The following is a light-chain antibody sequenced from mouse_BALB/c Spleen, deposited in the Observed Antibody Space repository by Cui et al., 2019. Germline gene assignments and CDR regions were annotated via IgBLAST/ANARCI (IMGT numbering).Light chain of an antibody. CDR2: STS. Sequence: QIALTQSPAILYASLGEEITLTCKASSNVSYMHWYQQKSGTSPKRLIYSTSNLASGVPSRFSGSGSGTFYSLTISSVEAEDAADYYCHQWSSYPWTFGGGTKLEIK. CDR3: HQWSSYPWT. V-gene: IGKV4-80*01. J-gene: IGKJ1*01. CDR1: SNVSY.